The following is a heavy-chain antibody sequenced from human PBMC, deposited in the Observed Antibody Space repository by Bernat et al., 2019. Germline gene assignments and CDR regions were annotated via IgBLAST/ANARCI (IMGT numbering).Heavy chain of an antibody. J-gene: IGHJ1*01. V-gene: IGHV3-30*18. CDR2: ISYDGSNK. CDR3: AKAEEQWLGEYFQH. Sequence: QVQPVESGGGVVQPGRSLRLSCAASGFTFSSYGMHWVRQAPGKGLEWVAVISYDGSNKYYADSVKGRFTISRDNSKNTLYLQMNSLRAEDTAVYYCAKAEEQWLGEYFQHWGQGTLVTVSS. CDR1: GFTFSSYG. D-gene: IGHD6-19*01.